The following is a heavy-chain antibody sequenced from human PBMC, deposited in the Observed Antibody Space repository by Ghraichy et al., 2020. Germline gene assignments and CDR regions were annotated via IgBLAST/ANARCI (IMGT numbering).Heavy chain of an antibody. J-gene: IGHJ6*02. CDR1: GGSISSSSYY. V-gene: IGHV4-39*01. CDR2: IYYSGST. Sequence: QTISLTCTVSGGSISSSSYYWGWIRQPPGKGLEWIGSIYYSGSTYYNPSLKSRVTISVDTSKNQFSLKLSSVTAADTAVYYCARHAQDYDFWSGYHPMDVWGQGTTVTVSS. CDR3: ARHAQDYDFWSGYHPMDV. D-gene: IGHD3-3*01.